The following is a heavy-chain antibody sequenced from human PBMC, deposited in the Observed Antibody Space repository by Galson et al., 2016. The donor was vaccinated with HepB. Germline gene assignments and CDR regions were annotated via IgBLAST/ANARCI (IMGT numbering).Heavy chain of an antibody. Sequence: ETLSLTCTVSGDSVSGTNYYWTWIRQPPGKGLEWIGYIYYTGSSNFSPSLKSRITMSVDTSKNQFSLRLSSVTAADTAVYFCARGRYRLDQWGQGTLVTVSS. CDR2: IYYTGSS. D-gene: IGHD1-1*01. J-gene: IGHJ4*02. V-gene: IGHV4-61*01. CDR1: GDSVSGTNYY. CDR3: ARGRYRLDQ.